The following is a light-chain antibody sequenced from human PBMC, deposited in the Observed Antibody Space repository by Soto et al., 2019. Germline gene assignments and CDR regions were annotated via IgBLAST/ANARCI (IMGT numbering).Light chain of an antibody. Sequence: EIVLTQSPGTLSLSPGERATLSCRASQSVSSSYLAWYQQKPGQAPRLLIYGASSRATGIPDRFSGSGSGTDITLTTSRLEPEDFAVYYCQQYGSSPITFGPETKVDIK. CDR1: QSVSSSY. J-gene: IGKJ3*01. CDR2: GAS. CDR3: QQYGSSPIT. V-gene: IGKV3-20*01.